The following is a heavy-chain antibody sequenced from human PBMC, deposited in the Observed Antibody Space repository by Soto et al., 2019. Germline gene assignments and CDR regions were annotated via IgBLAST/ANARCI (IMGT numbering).Heavy chain of an antibody. V-gene: IGHV3-48*01. CDR3: ARDVNYGLFDY. J-gene: IGHJ4*02. CDR2: ISSSSSTI. D-gene: IGHD4-17*01. CDR1: GFTFSSYS. Sequence: EVQLVESGGGLVQPGGSLRLSCAASGFTFSSYSMNWVRQAPGKGLEWVSYISSSSSTIYYADSVKGRFTISRDNAKNSLYLQMNSLRAEDTAVYYCARDVNYGLFDYWGQGNLVTVSS.